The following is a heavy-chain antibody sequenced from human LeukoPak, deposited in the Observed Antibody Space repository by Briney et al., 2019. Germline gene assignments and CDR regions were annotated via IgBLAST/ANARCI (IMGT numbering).Heavy chain of an antibody. V-gene: IGHV4-34*01. CDR3: ASRAPAGWLQYDY. D-gene: IGHD5-24*01. Sequence: SETLSLTCAVYGGSFSGHYWSWIRQPPGKGLEWIGEINHSGSTNYNPSLKSRVTISVDTSKNQFSLKLSSVTAADTAVYYCASRAPAGWLQYDYWGQGTLVTVSS. J-gene: IGHJ4*02. CDR1: GGSFSGHY. CDR2: INHSGST.